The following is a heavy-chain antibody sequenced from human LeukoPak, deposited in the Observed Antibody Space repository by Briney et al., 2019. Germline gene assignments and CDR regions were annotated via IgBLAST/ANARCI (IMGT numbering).Heavy chain of an antibody. J-gene: IGHJ6*03. D-gene: IGHD4-17*01. Sequence: PSETLSLTCAVYGGSFSGCYWSWIRQPPGKGLEWIGEINHSGSTNYNPSLKSRVTISVDTSKNQFSLKLSSVTAADTAVYYCARMTTNYYYYMDVWGKGTTVTVSS. V-gene: IGHV4-34*01. CDR3: ARMTTNYYYYMDV. CDR1: GGSFSGCY. CDR2: INHSGST.